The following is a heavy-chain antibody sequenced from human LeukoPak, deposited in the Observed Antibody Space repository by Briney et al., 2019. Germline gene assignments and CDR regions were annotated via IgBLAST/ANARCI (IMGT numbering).Heavy chain of an antibody. CDR2: INAGNGNT. J-gene: IGHJ6*02. CDR3: ARAPGNGSPPYYYGMDV. D-gene: IGHD3-10*01. Sequence: ASVKVSCKASGYTFTSYAMHWVRQAPGQRLEWMGWINAGNGNTKYSQKFQGRVTITRDTSASTAYMELSSLRSEDTAVYYCARAPGNGSPPYYYGMDVWGQGTTVTVSS. CDR1: GYTFTSYA. V-gene: IGHV1-3*01.